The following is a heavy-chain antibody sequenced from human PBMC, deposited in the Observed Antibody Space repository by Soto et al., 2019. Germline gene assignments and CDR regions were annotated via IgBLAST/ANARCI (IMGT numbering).Heavy chain of an antibody. Sequence: GGSLRLSCAASGFTFSSYSMNWVRQAPGKGLEWVSYISSSSSTIYYADSVKGRFTISRDNAKNSLYLQMNSLRDEDTAVYYCASKINYYYYYGMDVWGQGTTVTV. CDR2: ISSSSSTI. V-gene: IGHV3-48*02. J-gene: IGHJ6*02. CDR3: ASKINYYYYYGMDV. CDR1: GFTFSSYS.